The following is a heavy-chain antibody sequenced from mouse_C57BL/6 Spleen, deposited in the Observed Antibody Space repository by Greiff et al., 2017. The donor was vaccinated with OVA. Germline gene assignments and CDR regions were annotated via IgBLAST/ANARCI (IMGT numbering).Heavy chain of an antibody. Sequence: QVQLKQSGAELVKPGASVKLSCKASGYTFTEYTIHWVKQRSGQGLEWIGWFYPGSGSIKYNEKFKDKATLTADKSSSTVYMELSRLTSEDSAVYFCARHEGGLYYDYGDYAMDYWGQGTSVTVSS. D-gene: IGHD2-4*01. J-gene: IGHJ4*01. CDR1: GYTFTEYT. V-gene: IGHV1-62-2*01. CDR3: ARHEGGLYYDYGDYAMDY. CDR2: FYPGSGSI.